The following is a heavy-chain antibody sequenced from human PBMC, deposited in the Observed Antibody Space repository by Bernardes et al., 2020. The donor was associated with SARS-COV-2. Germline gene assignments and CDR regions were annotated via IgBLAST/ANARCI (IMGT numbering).Heavy chain of an antibody. D-gene: IGHD3-3*01. J-gene: IGHJ5*02. CDR3: ARAKDDFWSGYNWFDP. CDR1: GGSFSGYY. V-gene: IGHV4-34*01. CDR2: INHSGST. Sequence: TLSLTCAVYGGSFSGYYWSWIRQPPGKGLEWIGEINHSGSTNYNPSLKSRVTISVDTSKNQFSLKLSSVTAADTAVYYCARAKDDFWSGYNWFDPWGQGTLVTVSS.